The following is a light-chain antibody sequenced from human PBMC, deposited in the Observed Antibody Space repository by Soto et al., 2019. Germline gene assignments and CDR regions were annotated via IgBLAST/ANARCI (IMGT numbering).Light chain of an antibody. CDR1: QTVRNNY. CDR3: QQFSSYPLT. Sequence: ELVLTQSPGTLSLSPGERATLSCRASQTVRNNYLSRYQQKTGQAPRVLTCDASSRATGIQDRSSGGGSGTDFTLTIRRLEPEDCAVYYCQQFSSYPLTFGGGTKVEIK. J-gene: IGKJ4*01. V-gene: IGKV3-20*01. CDR2: DAS.